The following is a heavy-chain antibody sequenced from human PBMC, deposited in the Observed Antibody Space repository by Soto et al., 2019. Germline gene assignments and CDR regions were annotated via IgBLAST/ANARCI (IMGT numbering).Heavy chain of an antibody. CDR3: ARGVSIAAQRRGAFDP. V-gene: IGHV4-34*01. D-gene: IGHD6-6*01. Sequence: QVQLQQWGAGLLKPSETLSLTCAVYGGSFSGYYWSWIRQPPGKGLEWIGEINHSGSTNYNPSLKSRVTISVDTSKNQFSLKLSSVTAADTAVYYCARGVSIAAQRRGAFDPWGLGTLVTVSS. CDR2: INHSGST. CDR1: GGSFSGYY. J-gene: IGHJ5*02.